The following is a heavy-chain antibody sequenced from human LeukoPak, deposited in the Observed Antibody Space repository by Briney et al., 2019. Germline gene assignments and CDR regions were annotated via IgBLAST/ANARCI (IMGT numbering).Heavy chain of an antibody. CDR2: IIPILGIA. V-gene: IGHV1-69*04. J-gene: IGHJ5*02. CDR3: ARVSGVRAAAGPMFDP. CDR1: GGTFSSHA. D-gene: IGHD6-13*01. Sequence: GASVKVSCKASGGTFSSHAISWVRQAPGQGLEWMGRIIPILGIANYAQKFQGRVTITADKSTSTAYMELSSLRSEDTAVYYCARVSGVRAAAGPMFDPWGQGTLVTVSS.